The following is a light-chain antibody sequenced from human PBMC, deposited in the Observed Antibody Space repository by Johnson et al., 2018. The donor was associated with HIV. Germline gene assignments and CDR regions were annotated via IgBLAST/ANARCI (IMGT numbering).Light chain of an antibody. J-gene: IGLJ1*01. CDR1: SSNIGNKY. CDR3: GTGDDRLGVFV. Sequence: QSVLTQPPSVSAAPGQKVTISCSGSSSNIGNKYVSWYQQLPGTAPKLLIYENNKRPSGIPDRFSGSKSGTSATLGITGLQTGDEADYYCGTGDDRLGVFVFAAETNVTVL. CDR2: ENN. V-gene: IGLV1-51*02.